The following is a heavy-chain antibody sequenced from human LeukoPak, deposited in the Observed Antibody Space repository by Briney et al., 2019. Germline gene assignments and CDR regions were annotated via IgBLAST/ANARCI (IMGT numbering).Heavy chain of an antibody. CDR1: GFSFRSYG. D-gene: IGHD6-13*01. J-gene: IGHJ4*02. Sequence: GGSLRLSCAASGFSFRSYGMHWVRQAPGKGLEWVGRIASKTDGGTTEYAAPVKGRFTISRDDSKNTLYVQMNSLKTEDTAVYYCTTQQLALTHWGQGTLVTVSS. V-gene: IGHV3-15*04. CDR3: TTQQLALTH. CDR2: IASKTDGGTT.